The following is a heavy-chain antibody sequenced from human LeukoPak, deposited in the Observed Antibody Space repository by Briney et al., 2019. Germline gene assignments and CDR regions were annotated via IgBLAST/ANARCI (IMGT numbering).Heavy chain of an antibody. J-gene: IGHJ5*01. V-gene: IGHV3-30*01. CDR1: GFTFSSYS. CDR2: MSNDGGNI. D-gene: IGHD3-3*01. CDR3: ARGGGSGAYLRDS. Sequence: GGSLRLSCAASGFTFSSYSMHWARQAPGKGLEWGALMSNDGGNIQYAESVKGRFTISRDNSKNTLYLQMHSLRDEDTAVYFCARGGGSGAYLRDSWGQGTRVSVS.